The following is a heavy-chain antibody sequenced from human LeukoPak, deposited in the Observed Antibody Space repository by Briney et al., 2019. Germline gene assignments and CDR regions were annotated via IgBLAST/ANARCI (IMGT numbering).Heavy chain of an antibody. V-gene: IGHV3-66*01. CDR1: GFTVSSNY. CDR2: IYSGGST. CDR3: ARNGKRDYYGMDV. J-gene: IGHJ6*02. D-gene: IGHD4-17*01. Sequence: GSLRLSCAASGFTVSSNYMSWVRQAPGKGLEWVSVIYSGGSTYYADSVKGRFTISRDNSKNTLYLQMNSLRAEDTAVYYCARNGKRDYYGMDVWGQGTTVTVSS.